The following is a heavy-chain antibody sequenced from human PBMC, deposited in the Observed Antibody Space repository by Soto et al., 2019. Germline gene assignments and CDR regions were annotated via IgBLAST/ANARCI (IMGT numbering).Heavy chain of an antibody. Sequence: GSLRLPCAASGFTVSSNYMSWVRQAPGKGLEWVSVIYSGGSTYYADSVKGRFTISRDNSKNTLYLQMNSLRAEDTAVYYCAGSDSSGYLPSDYWGQGTLVTVSS. CDR1: GFTVSSNY. D-gene: IGHD3-22*01. CDR3: AGSDSSGYLPSDY. CDR2: IYSGGST. V-gene: IGHV3-53*01. J-gene: IGHJ4*02.